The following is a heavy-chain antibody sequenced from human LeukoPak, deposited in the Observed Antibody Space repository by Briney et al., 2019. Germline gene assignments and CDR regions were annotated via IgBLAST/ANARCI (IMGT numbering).Heavy chain of an antibody. CDR3: ARLVTANFDY. D-gene: IGHD2-21*02. Sequence: ASVKVSCKASGYTFTSYDINWVRQATGQGLEWMGWMDPNSGNTGYAQKFQGRVTMTRNTSISTAYMELSRLRSDDTAVYYCARLVTANFDYWGQGTLVTVSS. J-gene: IGHJ4*02. CDR2: MDPNSGNT. V-gene: IGHV1-8*01. CDR1: GYTFTSYD.